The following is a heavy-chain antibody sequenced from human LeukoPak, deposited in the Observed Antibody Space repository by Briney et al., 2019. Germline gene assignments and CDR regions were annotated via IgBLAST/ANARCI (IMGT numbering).Heavy chain of an antibody. Sequence: GGSLRLTCAASGFTFRSYSMNWVRQAPGRGLEWVSTISSGSDYIYYADSVKGRFTISRDNAENPLYLQMNSLRAEDTAVYYCTRDLSLAAPQGFDYWGQGTLVTVSS. CDR1: GFTFRSYS. CDR2: ISSGSDYI. J-gene: IGHJ4*02. CDR3: TRDLSLAAPQGFDY. V-gene: IGHV3-21*01. D-gene: IGHD6-6*01.